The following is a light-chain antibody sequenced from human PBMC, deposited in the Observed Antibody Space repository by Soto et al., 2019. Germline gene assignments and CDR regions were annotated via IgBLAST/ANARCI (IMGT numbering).Light chain of an antibody. J-gene: IGLJ1*01. V-gene: IGLV2-8*01. CDR2: EVS. Sequence: QSALTQPPSASGSPGQSVAISCTGASSDVGSYNYVSWFQQHPGKAPKLVIYEVSKRPSGVPDRFSGSKSGNTASLTVSGLQAEDEADYYCSSYGGSNNLVFGTGTKLTVL. CDR1: SSDVGSYNY. CDR3: SSYGGSNNLV.